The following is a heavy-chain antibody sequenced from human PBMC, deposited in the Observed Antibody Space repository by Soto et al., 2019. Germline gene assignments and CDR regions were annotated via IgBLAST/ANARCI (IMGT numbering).Heavy chain of an antibody. CDR3: AIGDGWFDP. CDR2: ISGGGDST. V-gene: IGHV3-23*01. J-gene: IGHJ5*02. Sequence: PGGSLRLACAASGFTFSSSAMSWVRQAPGKGLEWVSAISGGGDSTYYGDSVKGRFTVSRDDSKNTLYLQMNSLRADDTAVYFCAIGDGWFDPWGQGTLVTVYS. CDR1: GFTFSSSA.